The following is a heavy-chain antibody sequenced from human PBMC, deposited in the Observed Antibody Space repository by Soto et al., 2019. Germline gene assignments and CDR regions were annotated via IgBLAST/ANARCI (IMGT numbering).Heavy chain of an antibody. V-gene: IGHV1-24*01. J-gene: IGHJ4*02. CDR1: GYTLTELS. CDR2: FDPEDGET. Sequence: ASVKVSCKVSGYTLTELSMHWVRQAPGKGLEWMGGFDPEDGETIYAQRFQGRVTMTEDTSTDTAYMELSSLRSEDTAVYYCATDIWFGEFVADWGQGTLVTVSS. D-gene: IGHD3-10*01. CDR3: ATDIWFGEFVAD.